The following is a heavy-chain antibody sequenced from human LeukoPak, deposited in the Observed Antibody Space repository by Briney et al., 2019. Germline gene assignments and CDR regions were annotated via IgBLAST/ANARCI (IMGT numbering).Heavy chain of an antibody. CDR1: GGSFSGYY. J-gene: IGHJ4*02. CDR2: INHSGST. CDR3: ASLSEDLDCSGGSCYPPAYYFDY. V-gene: IGHV4-34*01. Sequence: ASETLSLTCAVYGGSFSGYYWSWIRQPPGKGLEWIGEINHSGSTNYNPSLKSRVTISVDTSKNQFSLKLSSVTAADTAVYYCASLSEDLDCSGGSCYPPAYYFDYWGQGTLATVSS. D-gene: IGHD2-15*01.